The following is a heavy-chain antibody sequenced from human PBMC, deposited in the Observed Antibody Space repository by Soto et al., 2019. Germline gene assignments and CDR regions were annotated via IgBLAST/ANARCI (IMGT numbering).Heavy chain of an antibody. CDR2: IVNDGYPQ. V-gene: IGHV3-30*12. CDR1: GFSFSTYG. Sequence: GGSLRLSCAASGFSFSTYGMHWVRQAPGKGLEWVAVIVNDGYPQFYAESMKGRFTISRDNSKNTLYLHMNSLRAEDTAFYYCARDDRYANNALDIWGRGTMVTVSS. CDR3: ARDDRYANNALDI. D-gene: IGHD3-16*01. J-gene: IGHJ3*02.